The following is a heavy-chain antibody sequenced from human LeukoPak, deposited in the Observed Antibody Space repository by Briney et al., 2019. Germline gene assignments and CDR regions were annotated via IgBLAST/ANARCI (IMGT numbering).Heavy chain of an antibody. D-gene: IGHD4-11*01. CDR3: AKDYSNYNYFDY. Sequence: PGGSLRLSCAASGFTFSSYAMSWVRQAPGKGLEWVSAISGSGGSTYYADSVKGRFTISRENSKNTLYLQMNSLRAEDTAVYYCAKDYSNYNYFDYWGQGTLVTVSS. V-gene: IGHV3-23*01. J-gene: IGHJ4*02. CDR1: GFTFSSYA. CDR2: ISGSGGST.